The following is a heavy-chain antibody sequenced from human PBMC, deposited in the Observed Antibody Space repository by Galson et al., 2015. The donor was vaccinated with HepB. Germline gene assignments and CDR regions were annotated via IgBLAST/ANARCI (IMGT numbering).Heavy chain of an antibody. D-gene: IGHD3-22*01. CDR3: ARREKVYYYDSSGYYPFDY. CDR1: GYSFTSYW. Sequence: QSGAEVKKPGESLKISCTGSGYSFTSYWIGWVRQMPGKGLEWMGIIYPGDSDTRYSPSFQGQVTISADKSISTAYLQWSSLKASDTAMYYCARREKVYYYDSSGYYPFDYWGQGTLVTVSS. CDR2: IYPGDSDT. V-gene: IGHV5-51*01. J-gene: IGHJ4*02.